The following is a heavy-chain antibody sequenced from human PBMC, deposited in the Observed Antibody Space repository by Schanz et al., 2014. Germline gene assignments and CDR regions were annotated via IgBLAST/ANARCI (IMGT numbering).Heavy chain of an antibody. CDR2: IYGGGIT. J-gene: IGHJ3*02. V-gene: IGHV3-66*01. CDR3: AKCIGWYGRCAFDI. CDR1: GFTVSSHY. Sequence: EVQLVESGGGLVQPGGCLRLSCAASGFTVSSHYMSWVRQAPGKGLEWVSVIYGGGITYYADSVKGRFTISRDSSRNTLYLQMNSLRAEDTAVYYCAKCIGWYGRCAFDIWGQGTMVTVSS. D-gene: IGHD6-19*01.